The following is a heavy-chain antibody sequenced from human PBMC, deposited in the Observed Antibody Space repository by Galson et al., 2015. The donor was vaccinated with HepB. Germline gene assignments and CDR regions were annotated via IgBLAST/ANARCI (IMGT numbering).Heavy chain of an antibody. CDR2: ISAYNGNT. V-gene: IGHV1-18*04. Sequence: SVKVSCKASGYTFTSYGIGWVRQAPGQGLEWMGWISAYNGNTNYAQKLQGRVTMTTDTSTSTAYMELRSLRSDDTAVYYCARALALRFGELLSFYYYYGMDVWGQGTTVTVSS. CDR1: GYTFTSYG. J-gene: IGHJ6*02. D-gene: IGHD3-10*01. CDR3: ARALALRFGELLSFYYYYGMDV.